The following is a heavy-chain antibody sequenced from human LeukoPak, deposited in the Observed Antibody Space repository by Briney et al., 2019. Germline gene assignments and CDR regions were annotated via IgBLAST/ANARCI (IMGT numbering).Heavy chain of an antibody. J-gene: IGHJ6*04. CDR2: INHSGST. CDR1: GGSFSGYY. Sequence: KPSETLSLTCAVYGGSFSGYYWSWIRQPPGKGLEWIGEINHSGSTNYNPSLKSRVTISVDTSKNQFSLKLSSVTAADTAVYYCARDPPVLRYFDWLSPMDVWGKGTTVTVSS. CDR3: ARDPPVLRYFDWLSPMDV. V-gene: IGHV4-34*01. D-gene: IGHD3-9*01.